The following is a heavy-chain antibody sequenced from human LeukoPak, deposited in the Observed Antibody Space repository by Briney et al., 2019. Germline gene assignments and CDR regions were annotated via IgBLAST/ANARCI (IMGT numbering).Heavy chain of an antibody. CDR1: GGSINRSSSY. D-gene: IGHD1-26*01. J-gene: IGHJ3*02. CDR2: IHYSGST. V-gene: IGHV4-39*01. CDR3: ARSMSGVGATTGAFDI. Sequence: SETLSLTCTVSGGSINRSSSYWVWIRQPPGKGPEWIGSIHYSGSTYYNPSLKSRVTMSVDTSKNQFSLKLTSVTAADTAVYYCARSMSGVGATTGAFDIWGQGTMVTASS.